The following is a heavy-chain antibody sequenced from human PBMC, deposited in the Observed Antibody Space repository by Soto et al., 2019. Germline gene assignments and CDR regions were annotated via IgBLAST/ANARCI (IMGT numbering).Heavy chain of an antibody. V-gene: IGHV1-18*01. CDR1: GYTFTSYG. D-gene: IGHD3-10*02. Sequence: GASVKVSCKASGYTFTSYGISWVRQAPGQGLEWMGWISAYNGNTNYAQKLQGRVTMTTDTSTSTAYMELRSLRSDDTAVYYCARDCSEGRCYYYYYYGMDVWGQGTTVTVSS. CDR2: ISAYNGNT. J-gene: IGHJ6*02. CDR3: ARDCSEGRCYYYYYYGMDV.